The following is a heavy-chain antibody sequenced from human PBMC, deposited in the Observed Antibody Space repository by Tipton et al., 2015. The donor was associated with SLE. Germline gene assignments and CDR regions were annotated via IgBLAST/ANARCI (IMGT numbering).Heavy chain of an antibody. Sequence: TLSLTCSVSGDSITSYYWSWFRQSTGRGLEWIGRVYSSGSANYNPALISRVSMSIDTSKNQLSLKLSSVTAADTAVYYCAREGGWSGYNFWGQGTLVTVSS. J-gene: IGHJ4*02. V-gene: IGHV4-4*07. D-gene: IGHD5-24*01. CDR1: GDSITSYY. CDR3: AREGGWSGYNF. CDR2: VYSSGSA.